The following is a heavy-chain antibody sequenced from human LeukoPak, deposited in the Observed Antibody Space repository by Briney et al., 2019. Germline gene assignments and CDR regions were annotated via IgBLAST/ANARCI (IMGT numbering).Heavy chain of an antibody. D-gene: IGHD6-13*01. CDR3: ARVSSSWYGYFDY. Sequence: HPGGSLRLSCAASGFTFSSYATSWVRQAPGKGLEWVSAISGSGGSTYYADSVKGRFTISRDNSKNTLYLQMNSLRAEDTAVYYCARVSSSWYGYFDYWGQGTLVTVSS. CDR1: GFTFSSYA. J-gene: IGHJ4*02. V-gene: IGHV3-23*01. CDR2: ISGSGGST.